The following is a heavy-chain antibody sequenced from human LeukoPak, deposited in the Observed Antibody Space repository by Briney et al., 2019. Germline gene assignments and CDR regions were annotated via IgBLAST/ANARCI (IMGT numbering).Heavy chain of an antibody. J-gene: IGHJ4*02. V-gene: IGHV3-30-3*01. CDR3: ARSHYYSSGSYIY. Sequence: PGGSRRLSCAASGFTFNSYAMHWVRQAPGKGLEWVAVISYDGSNIYYADSVKGRFTISRDNSKNTVYLQMNSLRVEDTAVYYCARSHYYSSGSYIYWGQGTLVTVSS. CDR1: GFTFNSYA. CDR2: ISYDGSNI. D-gene: IGHD3-10*01.